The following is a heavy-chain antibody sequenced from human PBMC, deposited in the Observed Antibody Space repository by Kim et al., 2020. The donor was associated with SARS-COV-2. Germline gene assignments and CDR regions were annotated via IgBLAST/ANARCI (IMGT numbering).Heavy chain of an antibody. CDR2: IWYDGSNK. D-gene: IGHD1-26*01. CDR1: GFTFSSYG. CDR3: AREKWEPRWFDP. Sequence: GGSLRLSCAASGFTFSSYGMHWVRQAPGKGLEWVAVIWYDGSNKYYADSVKGRFTISRDNSKNTLYLQMNSLRAEDTAVYYCAREKWEPRWFDPWGQGTLVTVSS. V-gene: IGHV3-33*01. J-gene: IGHJ5*02.